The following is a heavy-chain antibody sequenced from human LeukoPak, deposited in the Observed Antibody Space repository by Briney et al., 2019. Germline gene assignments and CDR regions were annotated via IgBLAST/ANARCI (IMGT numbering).Heavy chain of an antibody. Sequence: TLETLSLTCAVYGGSFSGYYWSWIRQPPGKGLEWIGEINHSGSTNYNPSLKSRVTMSVDTSKNQFSLKLSSVTAADMVVYYCASSRTAMALYSYWGQGTLVTVSS. D-gene: IGHD5-18*01. CDR3: ASSRTAMALYSY. J-gene: IGHJ4*02. CDR2: INHSGST. V-gene: IGHV4-34*01. CDR1: GGSFSGYY.